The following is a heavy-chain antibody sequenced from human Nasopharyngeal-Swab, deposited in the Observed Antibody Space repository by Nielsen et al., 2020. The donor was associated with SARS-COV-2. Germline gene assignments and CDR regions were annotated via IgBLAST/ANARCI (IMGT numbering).Heavy chain of an antibody. CDR2: ISYDGSNK. CDR3: ARERSAAAGVFDY. CDR1: GFTFSSYA. J-gene: IGHJ4*02. V-gene: IGHV3-30-3*01. D-gene: IGHD6-13*01. Sequence: GESLKISCAASGFTFSSYAMHWVRQAPGKGLEWVAVISYDGSNKYYADSVKGRFTISRDNSKNTLYLQMNSLRAEDTAVYYCARERSAAAGVFDYWGQGTLVTVSS.